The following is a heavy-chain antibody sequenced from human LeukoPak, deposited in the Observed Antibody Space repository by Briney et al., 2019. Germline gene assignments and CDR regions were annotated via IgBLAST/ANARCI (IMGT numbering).Heavy chain of an antibody. CDR3: ARAYDYVWGSYRPFDY. V-gene: IGHV1-46*01. Sequence: ASVKVSCKASGYTFTSYYMHWVRQAPGQGLEWMGIINPSGGSTGYAQKFQGRVTMTRDTSTSTVYMELSSLRSEDTAVYYCARAYDYVWGSYRPFDYWGQGTLVTVSS. CDR1: GYTFTSYY. J-gene: IGHJ4*02. CDR2: INPSGGST. D-gene: IGHD3-16*02.